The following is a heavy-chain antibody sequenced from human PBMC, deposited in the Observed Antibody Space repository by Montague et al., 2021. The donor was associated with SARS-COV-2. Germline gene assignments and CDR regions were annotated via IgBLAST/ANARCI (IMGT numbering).Heavy chain of an antibody. CDR1: GFTFSSHW. D-gene: IGHD3-9*01. CDR3: ATDRTVAPGYGFDP. Sequence: SLRLSCAASGFTFSSHWMHWVRQLPGKGLLWVSRINTDGTITNYADSVKGRFTISRDNAKNSMYLQMNSLRVEETAVYYCATDRTVAPGYGFDPWGQGTLVTVSS. J-gene: IGHJ5*02. V-gene: IGHV3-74*01. CDR2: INTDGTIT.